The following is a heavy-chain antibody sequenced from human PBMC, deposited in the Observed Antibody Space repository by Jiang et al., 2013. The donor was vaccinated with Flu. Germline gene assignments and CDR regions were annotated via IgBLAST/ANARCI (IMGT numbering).Heavy chain of an antibody. D-gene: IGHD6-19*01. CDR1: GFTFNNYA. Sequence: SCVASGFTFNNYAIHWVRQAPGKGLEWVAVMSHDGRYKYYVDSVKGRFTISRDNSESTLYLQMNGLRSEDTAVYYCARPRSGWYLYDAFDVWGQGTMVTVSS. J-gene: IGHJ3*01. CDR2: MSHDGRYK. CDR3: ARPRSGWYLYDAFDV. V-gene: IGHV3-30*04.